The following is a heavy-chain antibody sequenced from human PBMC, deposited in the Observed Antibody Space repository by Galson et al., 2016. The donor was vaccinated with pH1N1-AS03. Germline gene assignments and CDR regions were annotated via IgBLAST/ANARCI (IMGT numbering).Heavy chain of an antibody. V-gene: IGHV1-18*01. CDR3: ARGPLTTVTTWCLDS. D-gene: IGHD4-17*01. J-gene: IGHJ4*02. Sequence: SVKVSCKASGYTFTSYDINWVRQAAGQGLEWMGWISPYNGKTEHAQKFQGRVTLTTDTSTTTAYMELRSLRSDDTAVYYCARGPLTTVTTWCLDSWGQGTPVTVSS. CDR2: ISPYNGKT. CDR1: GYTFTSYD.